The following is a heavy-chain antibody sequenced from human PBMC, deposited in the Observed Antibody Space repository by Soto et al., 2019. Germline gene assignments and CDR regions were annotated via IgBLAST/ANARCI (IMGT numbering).Heavy chain of an antibody. Sequence: EVQLAESGGGLAQPGGSLRLSCAASGFTLSGYAMDWVRQAPGKGLEYVSGISSNGVGTYYANSVQGRFTISRDNSKNTVYLQMGSLRPGDMAVYYCARRARPYFYYLDVWGKGTTVTVSS. CDR1: GFTLSGYA. CDR2: ISSNGVGT. J-gene: IGHJ6*03. CDR3: ARRARPYFYYLDV. V-gene: IGHV3-64*01. D-gene: IGHD6-6*01.